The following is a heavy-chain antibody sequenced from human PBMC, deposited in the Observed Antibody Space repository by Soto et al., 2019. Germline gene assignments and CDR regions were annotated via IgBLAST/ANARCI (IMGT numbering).Heavy chain of an antibody. CDR2: IFSSGST. CDR3: AREGSYSAYNFAHGIQLWSFDF. D-gene: IGHD5-12*01. CDR1: GGSINTFY. J-gene: IGHJ4*02. V-gene: IGHV4-4*07. Sequence: KPSETLSLTCTVSGGSINTFYWSWVRQPAGKGLEWIGRIFSSGSTSFNPSLESRVAMSVDTSKNHFSLNLSSVTAADMAVYYCAREGSYSAYNFAHGIQLWSFDFWGQGAPVTVSS.